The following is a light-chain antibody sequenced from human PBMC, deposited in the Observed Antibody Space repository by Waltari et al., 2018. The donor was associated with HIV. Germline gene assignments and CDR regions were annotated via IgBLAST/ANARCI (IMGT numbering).Light chain of an antibody. CDR3: QAWDSSTLYV. J-gene: IGLJ1*01. Sequence: SYELMKAPSVSVSPAQTASITCPGKQMGDKYASWYQQKPCQSPVLVIYQDSKRPPGIPERFSGSNSGNTATLTISGTQAMDEADYYCQAWDSSTLYVFGTGTKVTVL. CDR2: QDS. CDR1: QMGDKY. V-gene: IGLV3-1*01.